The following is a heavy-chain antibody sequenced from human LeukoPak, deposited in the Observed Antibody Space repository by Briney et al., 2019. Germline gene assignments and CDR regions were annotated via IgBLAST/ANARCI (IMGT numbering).Heavy chain of an antibody. Sequence: GGSLRLSCAASGFTFSSYWIHWVRQAPGKGLVWVSRIYSDATYYADSVKGRFTISRDNAKNTLYLQMNSLRAEDTAVYYCARESYDSSGYYYGGGYDYWGQGTLVTVSS. CDR1: GFTFSSYW. D-gene: IGHD3-22*01. J-gene: IGHJ4*02. CDR3: ARESYDSSGYYYGGGYDY. V-gene: IGHV3-74*01. CDR2: IYSDAT.